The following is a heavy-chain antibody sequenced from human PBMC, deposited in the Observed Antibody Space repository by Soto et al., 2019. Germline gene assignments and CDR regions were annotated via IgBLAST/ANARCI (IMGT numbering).Heavy chain of an antibody. J-gene: IGHJ6*02. CDR3: AREVVVPAAEQYYYYYYGMDV. V-gene: IGHV3-53*01. CDR2: IYSGGTT. Sequence: PGGSLRLSCAASGLTVSSNYMSWVRQAPGKGLEWVSVIYSGGTTYYADSVKGRFTISRDNSKNTLYLQMNSLRAEDTAVYYCAREVVVPAAEQYYYYYYGMDVWGQGTTVTVSS. D-gene: IGHD2-2*01. CDR1: GLTVSSNY.